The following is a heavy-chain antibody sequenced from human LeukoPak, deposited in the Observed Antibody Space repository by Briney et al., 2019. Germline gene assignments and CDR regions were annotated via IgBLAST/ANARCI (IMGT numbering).Heavy chain of an antibody. Sequence: PGGSLRLSCAASGFTFSSYGMSWVRQAPGKGLEWVSAISGSGGSTYYADSVKGRLTISRDNSKNTLYLQMNSLRAEDTAVYYCAKDAFFPNHYGSGSYPDYWGQGTLVTVSS. D-gene: IGHD3-10*01. CDR2: ISGSGGST. V-gene: IGHV3-23*01. CDR1: GFTFSSYG. J-gene: IGHJ4*02. CDR3: AKDAFFPNHYGSGSYPDY.